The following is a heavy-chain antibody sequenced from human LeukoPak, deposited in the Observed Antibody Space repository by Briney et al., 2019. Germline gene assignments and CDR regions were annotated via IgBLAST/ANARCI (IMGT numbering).Heavy chain of an antibody. V-gene: IGHV4-39*01. CDR3: DSSSWYTIDY. D-gene: IGHD6-13*01. CDR1: GGSISSSSYY. CDR2: IYCSGST. Sequence: PSETLSLTCTVSGGSISSSSYYWGWIRQPPGKGLEWIGSIYCSGSTYYNPSLKRRVTISVDTSKNQFSLKLSSVTAADTAVYYCDSSSWYTIDYWGQGTLVTVSS. J-gene: IGHJ4*02.